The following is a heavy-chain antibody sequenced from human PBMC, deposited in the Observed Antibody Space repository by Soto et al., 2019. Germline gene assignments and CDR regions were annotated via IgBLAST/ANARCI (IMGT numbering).Heavy chain of an antibody. D-gene: IGHD6-19*01. CDR3: ARRDSSGWSNWFDP. V-gene: IGHV4-39*01. CDR2: IYYSGST. Sequence: SETLSLTCTVSGGSSSSSIYYWGWIRQPPGKGLEWIGSIYYSGSTYYNPSLKSRVTISVDTSKNQFSLKLSSVTAADTAVYYCARRDSSGWSNWFDPWGQGTLVTVS. CDR1: GGSSSSSIYY. J-gene: IGHJ5*02.